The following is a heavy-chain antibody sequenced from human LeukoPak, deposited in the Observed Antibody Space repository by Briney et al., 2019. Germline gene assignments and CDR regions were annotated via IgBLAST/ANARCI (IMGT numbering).Heavy chain of an antibody. CDR3: ARGLHY. Sequence: GGSLRLSCAASGFTFSSYWMHWVRQTPGKGLVWVSRINSDGGGATYADSVKGRFTISRDNAKNTLFLQMNSLRAEDTAVYYCARGLHYWGQGTLVTVSS. V-gene: IGHV3-74*01. CDR2: INSDGGGA. J-gene: IGHJ4*02. CDR1: GFTFSSYW.